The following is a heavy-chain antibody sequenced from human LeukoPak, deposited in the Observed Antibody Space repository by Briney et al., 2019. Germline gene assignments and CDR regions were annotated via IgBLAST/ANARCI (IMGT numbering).Heavy chain of an antibody. Sequence: ASVKVSCKASGYTFTSYDINWVRQATGQGLEWMGWMNPNSGNTGYAQKFQGRVTITRNTSISTAYMELSSLRSEDTAVYYCARADILTGYYKPAFDIWGQGTMVTVSS. J-gene: IGHJ3*02. CDR2: MNPNSGNT. V-gene: IGHV1-8*03. CDR1: GYTFTSYD. CDR3: ARADILTGYYKPAFDI. D-gene: IGHD3-9*01.